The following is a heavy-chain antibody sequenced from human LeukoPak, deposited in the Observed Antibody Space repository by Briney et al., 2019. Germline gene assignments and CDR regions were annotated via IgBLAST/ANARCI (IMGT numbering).Heavy chain of an antibody. Sequence: PSETLSLTCAVYGGSFSSYYWSWIRQPPGKGLEWIGEINHSGSTNYNPSLKSRVTISLGTSKNQFSLKLSSVTAADTAVYYCARGLYCTSTNCYTTNWFDPWGQGTLVIVSS. D-gene: IGHD2-2*02. V-gene: IGHV4-34*01. J-gene: IGHJ5*02. CDR3: ARGLYCTSTNCYTTNWFDP. CDR2: INHSGST. CDR1: GGSFSSYY.